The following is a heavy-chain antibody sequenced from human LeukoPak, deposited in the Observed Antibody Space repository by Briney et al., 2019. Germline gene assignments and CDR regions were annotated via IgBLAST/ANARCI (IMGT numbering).Heavy chain of an antibody. V-gene: IGHV5-51*01. D-gene: IGHD5-24*01. Sequence: GESLKISCQGFGYSFTSYWIASVRQMPGKGLERMGIIYPGDSDTTYTPAFQGQVTISVDKSIRTAYLQWSSLNASDTAMYYCARLDDNYYTMDFWGQGTTVTVSS. CDR3: ARLDDNYYTMDF. J-gene: IGHJ6*02. CDR1: GYSFTSYW. CDR2: IYPGDSDT.